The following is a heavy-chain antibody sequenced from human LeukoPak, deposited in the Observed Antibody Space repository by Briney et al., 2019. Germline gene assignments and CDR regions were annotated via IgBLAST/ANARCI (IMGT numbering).Heavy chain of an antibody. D-gene: IGHD5-18*01. J-gene: IGHJ4*02. CDR3: ARGTTAMVPDFRY. V-gene: IGHV1-2*02. Sequence: GASVKVSCKASGYTFTGYYMHWVRQAPGQGLEWMGWINPNSDDTNYAQKFQGRVPMSRDTSISTAYMELSRLRSDDTAVYYCARGTTAMVPDFRYWGQGTVVSVS. CDR1: GYTFTGYY. CDR2: INPNSDDT.